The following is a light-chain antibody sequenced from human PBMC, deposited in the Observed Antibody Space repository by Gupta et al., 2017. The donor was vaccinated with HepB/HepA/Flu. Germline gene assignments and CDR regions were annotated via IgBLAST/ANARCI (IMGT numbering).Light chain of an antibody. J-gene: IGKJ4*01. CDR3: QQSYSTPI. V-gene: IGKV1-39*01. Sequence: SLSASVGDRVTITCRASQSISSYLNWYQQKPGKAPQLLIYAASSLQSGVPSRFSGSGSGTDFTLTISSLQPEDFATYYCQQSYSTPIFGGGTKVEIK. CDR2: AAS. CDR1: QSISSY.